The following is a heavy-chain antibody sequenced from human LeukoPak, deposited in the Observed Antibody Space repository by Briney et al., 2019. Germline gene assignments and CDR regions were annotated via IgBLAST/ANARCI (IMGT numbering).Heavy chain of an antibody. Sequence: PSQTLSLTCTVSGGSISSGDYYWSWIRQPPGKGLEWIGYIYYSGGTYYNPSLKSRVTISVDTSKNQFSLKLSSVTAADTAVYYCARAAYCGGDCYGGSLGCWGQGTLVTVSS. CDR3: ARAAYCGGDCYGGSLGC. CDR2: IYYSGGT. V-gene: IGHV4-30-4*01. D-gene: IGHD2-21*02. J-gene: IGHJ4*02. CDR1: GGSISSGDYY.